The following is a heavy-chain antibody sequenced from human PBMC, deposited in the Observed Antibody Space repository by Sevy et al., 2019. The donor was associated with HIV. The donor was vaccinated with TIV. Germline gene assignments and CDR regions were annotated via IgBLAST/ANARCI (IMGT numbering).Heavy chain of an antibody. V-gene: IGHV3-7*01. J-gene: IGHJ4*01. Sequence: GGSLRLSCAASKFTFKTYWMSWVRQAPGKGLEWVGNIKEDGSAKYYADSVRGRFTISRDNAKNSLYLQMSSLRVEDTAVYYCARDSPGYGGYSYWGQGTLVTVSS. D-gene: IGHD1-26*01. CDR2: IKEDGSAK. CDR3: ARDSPGYGGYSY. CDR1: KFTFKTYW.